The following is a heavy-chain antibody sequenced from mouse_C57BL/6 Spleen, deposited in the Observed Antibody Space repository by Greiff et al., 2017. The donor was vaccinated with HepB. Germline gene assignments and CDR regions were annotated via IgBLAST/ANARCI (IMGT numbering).Heavy chain of an antibody. Sequence: EVKLQESGPELVKPGASVKISCKASGYSFTGYYMNWVKQSPEKSLEWIGEINPSTGGTTYNQKFKAKATLTVDKSSSTAYMQLKSLTSEDSAVYYCARGTLYYFDYWGQGTTLTVSS. V-gene: IGHV1-42*01. J-gene: IGHJ2*01. CDR1: GYSFTGYY. CDR3: ARGTLYYFDY. CDR2: INPSTGGT. D-gene: IGHD3-3*01.